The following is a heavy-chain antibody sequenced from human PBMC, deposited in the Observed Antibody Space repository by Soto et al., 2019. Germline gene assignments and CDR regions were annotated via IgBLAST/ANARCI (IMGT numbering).Heavy chain of an antibody. J-gene: IGHJ3*02. D-gene: IGHD4-17*01. V-gene: IGHV1-58*01. Sequence: QMQLVQSGPEVKKTGTSVKVSGKASGFTFTRSVVQWVRQARGQRLEWIGWIVVGSDNTKYAQEFQERVTISRDMSISTAYMELTSLRSEYTAVYYCAAADFGDYLRAFDIWGQGTTVTVSS. CDR2: IVVGSDNT. CDR3: AAADFGDYLRAFDI. CDR1: GFTFTRSV.